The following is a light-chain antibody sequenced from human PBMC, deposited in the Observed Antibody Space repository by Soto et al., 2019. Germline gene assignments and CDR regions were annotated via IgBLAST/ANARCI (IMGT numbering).Light chain of an antibody. J-gene: IGLJ1*01. CDR3: SSYTSSSTLV. CDR1: SSDVGGYNY. V-gene: IGLV2-14*01. CDR2: EVS. Sequence: SALTQPASVSGSPGQSITISCTGTSSDVGGYNYVSWYQQHPGKAPKLMIYEVSNRPSGVSNRFSGSKSGNTASLTISGLHTEDEADYYCSSYTSSSTLVFGTGTKLTVL.